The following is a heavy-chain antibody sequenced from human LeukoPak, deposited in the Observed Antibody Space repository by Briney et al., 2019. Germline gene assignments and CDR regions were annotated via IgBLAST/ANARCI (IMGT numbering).Heavy chain of an antibody. CDR2: IIPIFGTA. CDR1: GGTFSSYA. J-gene: IGHJ6*03. CDR3: ARAGFGGFGVYYYYMDV. Sequence: GASVKVSCKASGGTFSSYAISWVRQAPGQGLEWMGGIIPIFGTANYAQKFQGRVTITTDESTSTAYMELSSLRSEDTAVYYCARAGFGGFGVYYYYMDVWGKGTTVTVSS. V-gene: IGHV1-69*05. D-gene: IGHD3-10*01.